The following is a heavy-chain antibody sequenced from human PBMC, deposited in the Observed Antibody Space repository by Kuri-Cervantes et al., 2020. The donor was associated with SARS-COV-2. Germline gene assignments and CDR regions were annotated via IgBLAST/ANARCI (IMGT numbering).Heavy chain of an antibody. CDR3: ADGSSQSGAVAFDI. V-gene: IGHV4-39*01. Sequence: SETLSLTCTVAGGSISSSSYYWGWIRQPPGKGLEWIGSIYYSGSTYYNSSLKSRVTISVDTSKNQFSLKLSSVTAADTAVYYCADGSSQSGAVAFDIWGQGTMVTVSS. CDR2: IYYSGST. D-gene: IGHD6-6*01. J-gene: IGHJ3*02. CDR1: GGSISSSSYY.